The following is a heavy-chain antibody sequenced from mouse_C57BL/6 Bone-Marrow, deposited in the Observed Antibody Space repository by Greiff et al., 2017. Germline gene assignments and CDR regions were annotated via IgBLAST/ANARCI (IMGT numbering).Heavy chain of an antibody. CDR2: IDPDNGDT. CDR1: GFNIKDDY. CDR3: TTRSGGSFDY. V-gene: IGHV14-4*01. J-gene: IGHJ2*01. D-gene: IGHD1-1*02. Sequence: VQLQQSGAELVRPGASVKLSCTASGFNIKDDYMHWVKQRPEQGLEWIGWIDPDNGDTDYSSKFQGKATITADTSSNTAYLQLSSLTSEDTAVDYCTTRSGGSFDYWGQGTTLTVSS.